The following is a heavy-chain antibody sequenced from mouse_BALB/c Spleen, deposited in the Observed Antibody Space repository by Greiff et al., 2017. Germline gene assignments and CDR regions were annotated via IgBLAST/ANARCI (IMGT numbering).Heavy chain of an antibody. CDR2: IYPGDGDT. Sequence: QVQLQQSGAELARPGASVKLSCKASGYTFTSYWMQWVKQRPGQGLEWIGAIYPGDGDTRYTQKFKGKATLTADKSSSTAYMQLSSLASEDSAVYYCAREIYYDYDGFAYWGQGTLVTVSA. V-gene: IGHV1-87*01. CDR3: AREIYYDYDGFAY. J-gene: IGHJ3*01. D-gene: IGHD2-4*01. CDR1: GYTFTSYW.